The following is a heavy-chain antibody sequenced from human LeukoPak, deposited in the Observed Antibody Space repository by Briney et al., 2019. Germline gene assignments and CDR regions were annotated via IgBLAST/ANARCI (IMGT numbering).Heavy chain of an antibody. CDR3: ARERGSYYYYYYYMDV. D-gene: IGHD1-26*01. CDR2: INHSGST. CDR1: GGSFSGYY. V-gene: IGHV4-34*01. Sequence: SETLSLTCAVYGGSFSGYYWSWIRQPPGKGLEWIGKINHSGSTNYNPSLKSRVTISIDTSKNQFSLKLSSVTAADTAVYYCARERGSYYYYYYYMDVWGKGTTVTISS. J-gene: IGHJ6*03.